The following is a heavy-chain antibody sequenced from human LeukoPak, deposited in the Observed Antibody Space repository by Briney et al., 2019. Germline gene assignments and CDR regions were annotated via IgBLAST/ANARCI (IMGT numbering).Heavy chain of an antibody. V-gene: IGHV5-51*01. CDR2: IYPADSDT. D-gene: IGHD5-24*01. CDR1: GYSFTYYW. J-gene: IGHJ4*02. CDR3: ARQDGRALYYFDY. Sequence: KLGESLKISCKGSGYSFTYYWIGWVRQMPGKGLEWMGIIYPADSDTRYSPSFQGQVTISADKSTSTAYPQWSSLKASDTAMYYCARQDGRALYYFDYWGQGTLVTVSS.